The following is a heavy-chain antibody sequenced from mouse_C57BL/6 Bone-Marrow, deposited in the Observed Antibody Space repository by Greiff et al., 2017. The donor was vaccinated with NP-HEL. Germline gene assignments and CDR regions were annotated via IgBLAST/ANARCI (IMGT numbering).Heavy chain of an antibody. V-gene: IGHV1-5*01. CDR3: TFITTVGGAMDY. J-gene: IGHJ4*01. CDR2: IYPGNSDT. CDR1: GEKRKREG. D-gene: IGHD1-1*01. Sequence: VQLQQSGTVLARPGASVKMYWKKEGEKRKREGRKGGKQRPGQGLEWIGAIYPGNSDTSYNQKFKGKAKLTAVTSASTAYMELSSLTNEDSAVYYCTFITTVGGAMDYWGQGTSVTVSS.